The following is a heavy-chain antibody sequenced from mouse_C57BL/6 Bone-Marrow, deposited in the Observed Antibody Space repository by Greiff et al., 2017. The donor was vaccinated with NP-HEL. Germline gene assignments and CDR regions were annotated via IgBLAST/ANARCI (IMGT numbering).Heavy chain of an antibody. V-gene: IGHV1-54*01. CDR1: GYAFTNYL. Sequence: QVQLKESGAELVRPGTSVKVSCKASGYAFTNYLIEWVKQRPGQGLEWIGVINPGSGGTNYNEKFKGKATLTADKSSSTAYMQLSSLTSEDSAVYFGARGIYLFITTVVATDYYAMDYWGQGTSVTVSS. CDR3: ARGIYLFITTVVATDYYAMDY. J-gene: IGHJ4*01. D-gene: IGHD1-1*01. CDR2: INPGSGGT.